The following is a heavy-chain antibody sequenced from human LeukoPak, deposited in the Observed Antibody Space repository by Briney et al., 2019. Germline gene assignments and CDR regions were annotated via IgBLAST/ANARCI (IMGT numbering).Heavy chain of an antibody. D-gene: IGHD3-10*01. CDR2: ISGSGGST. V-gene: IGHV3-23*01. J-gene: IGHJ4*02. Sequence: PGGSLRLSCAASGFTFSSYAMSWVRQAPGKGLEWVSAISGSGGSTYYADSVKGRFTISRDNSKNTLYLQMNSLRAEDTAVYYCAKAYDGSGRGYYFDYWGQGTLVTVSS. CDR3: AKAYDGSGRGYYFDY. CDR1: GFTFSSYA.